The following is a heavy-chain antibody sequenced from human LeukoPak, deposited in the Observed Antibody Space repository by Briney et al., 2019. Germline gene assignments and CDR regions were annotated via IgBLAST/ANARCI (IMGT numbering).Heavy chain of an antibody. V-gene: IGHV3-23*01. Sequence: PGGSLRLSCAASGFTFNNFAMTWVRQAPGQGLEWVSAISTSGGSTYYADSVKGRFTISRDNSKNTVYVQMNSLRAEDTAIYYCAQRRSTVTTVDSWGQGTLVTVSS. D-gene: IGHD4-17*01. CDR2: ISTSGGST. J-gene: IGHJ4*02. CDR1: GFTFNNFA. CDR3: AQRRSTVTTVDS.